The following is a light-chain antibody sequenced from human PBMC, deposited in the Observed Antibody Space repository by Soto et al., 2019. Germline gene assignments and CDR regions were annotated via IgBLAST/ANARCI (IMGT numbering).Light chain of an antibody. Sequence: EIVLTQSPGTLSLSPGERATLSCRASQSVSSSYLAWYQQKPGQAPRLLIYAASSRAAGIPDRFSGSGSGTDFTLTISGLEPEDLAMYYCQEYGSSRWTIGPGTKVEIK. V-gene: IGKV3-20*01. CDR1: QSVSSSY. CDR2: AAS. J-gene: IGKJ1*01. CDR3: QEYGSSRWT.